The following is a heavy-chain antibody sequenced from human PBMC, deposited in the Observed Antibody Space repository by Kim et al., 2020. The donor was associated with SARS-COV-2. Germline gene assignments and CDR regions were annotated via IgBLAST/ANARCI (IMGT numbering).Heavy chain of an antibody. D-gene: IGHD3-10*01. J-gene: IGHJ6*02. V-gene: IGHV6-1*01. CDR3: ARAGSRMVRGVPPGMDV. Sequence: SQTLSLTCAISGDSVSSNSAAWNWIRQSPSRGLEWLGRTYYRSKWYNDYAVSVKSRITINPDTSKNQFSLQLNSVTPEDTAVYYCARAGSRMVRGVPPGMDVWGQGTTVTVSS. CDR1: GDSVSSNSAA. CDR2: TYYRSKWYN.